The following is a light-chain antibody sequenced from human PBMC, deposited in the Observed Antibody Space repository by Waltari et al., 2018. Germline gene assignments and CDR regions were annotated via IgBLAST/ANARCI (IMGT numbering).Light chain of an antibody. J-gene: IGKJ1*01. CDR3: MQAAHWPKT. CDR1: QSLVHSDGNTY. Sequence: VVMTQSPLSPSVTPGQPASTSRRSRQSLVHSDGNTYLNWFHQRPGQSPRRLIYKISNRDSGVPDRFSGSGSGTDFTLKISRVEAEDVGVYYCMQAAHWPKTFGQGTKVEIK. CDR2: KIS. V-gene: IGKV2-30*02.